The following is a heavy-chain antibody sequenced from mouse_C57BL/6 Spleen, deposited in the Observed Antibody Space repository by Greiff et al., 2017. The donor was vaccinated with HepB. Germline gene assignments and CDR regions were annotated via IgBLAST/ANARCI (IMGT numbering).Heavy chain of an antibody. J-gene: IGHJ4*01. CDR2: IDPNSGGT. D-gene: IGHD1-1*01. CDR1: GYTFTSYW. Sequence: QVQLQQPGAELVKPGASVKLSCKASGYTFTSYWMHWVKQRPGRGLEWIGRIDPNSGGTTYNEKFKSKATLTVDKPSSTAYMQLSSLTSEDSAVYDCARYYYGSSYRDMDYWGQGTSVTVSS. CDR3: ARYYYGSSYRDMDY. V-gene: IGHV1-72*01.